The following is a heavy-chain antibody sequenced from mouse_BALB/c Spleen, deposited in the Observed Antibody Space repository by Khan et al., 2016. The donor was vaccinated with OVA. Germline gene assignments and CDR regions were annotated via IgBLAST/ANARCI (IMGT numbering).Heavy chain of an antibody. CDR1: GYTFTSYW. CDR2: IYPGSGST. Sequence: LQQPGSELVRPGASVKLSCKASGYTFTSYWMHWVKQRHGQGLEWIGNIYPGSGSTNYDEMFKSKGTLTVDTSSSTAYMHLSSLTSEDSAFYDCTREGYYSRSLFAYWGQGTLVTVSA. D-gene: IGHD2-12*01. V-gene: IGHV1S22*01. J-gene: IGHJ3*01. CDR3: TREGYYSRSLFAY.